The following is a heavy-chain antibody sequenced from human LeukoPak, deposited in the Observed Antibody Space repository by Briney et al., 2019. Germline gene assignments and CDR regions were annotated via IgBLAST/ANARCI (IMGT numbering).Heavy chain of an antibody. V-gene: IGHV4-39*01. CDR2: VYYSGTT. Sequence: PSETLSLTCTVSSGSLTTNSFFWGWIRQPPGGGLEWIGSVYYSGTTYYSPSLKSRVTISVNMSNKQFSLRLKSVTAADTAVYYCARLDPGGCRDGAYFYYYMDVWGNGTTVTVSS. CDR3: ARLDPGGCRDGAYFYYYMDV. J-gene: IGHJ6*03. D-gene: IGHD5-24*01. CDR1: SGSLTTNSFF.